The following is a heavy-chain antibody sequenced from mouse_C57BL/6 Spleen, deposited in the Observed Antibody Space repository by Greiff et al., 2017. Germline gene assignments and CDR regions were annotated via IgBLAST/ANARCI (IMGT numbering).Heavy chain of an antibody. CDR2: IYPGSGNT. CDR3: ACGFHYYAMDD. Sequence: VQLQQSGPELVKPGASVKISCKASGYSFTSYYIHWVKQRPGQGLEWIGWIYPGSGNTKYNEKFKGKATLTADTSSSTAYMQLSSLTSEDSAVYYCACGFHYYAMDDWGQGTSVTVSS. D-gene: IGHD1-1*02. CDR1: GYSFTSYY. V-gene: IGHV1-66*01. J-gene: IGHJ4*01.